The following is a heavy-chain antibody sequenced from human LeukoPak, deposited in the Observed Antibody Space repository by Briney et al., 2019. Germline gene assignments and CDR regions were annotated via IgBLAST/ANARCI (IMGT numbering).Heavy chain of an antibody. CDR3: ARARWLQRITALDY. D-gene: IGHD5-24*01. V-gene: IGHV3-30*03. CDR1: GFTFSSYG. Sequence: GGSLRLSCAASGFTFSSYGMHWVRLAPGKGLEWVAVISYDGSNKYYADSVKGRFTISRDNSKNTLYLQMNSLRAEDTAVYYCARARWLQRITALDYWGQGTLVTVSS. CDR2: ISYDGSNK. J-gene: IGHJ4*02.